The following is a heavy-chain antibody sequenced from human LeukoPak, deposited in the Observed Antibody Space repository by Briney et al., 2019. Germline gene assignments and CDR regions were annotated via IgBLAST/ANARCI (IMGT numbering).Heavy chain of an antibody. CDR2: ISAYNGNT. CDR1: GYTFTSYG. CDR3: AAQYYDILTGYLGWFDP. J-gene: IGHJ5*02. V-gene: IGHV1-18*01. D-gene: IGHD3-9*01. Sequence: ASVKVSCKASGYTFTSYGISWVRQAPGQGLEWMGWISAYNGNTNYAQKFQGRVTMTRDTSISTAYMELSRLRSDDTAVYYCAAQYYDILTGYLGWFDPWGQGTLVTVSS.